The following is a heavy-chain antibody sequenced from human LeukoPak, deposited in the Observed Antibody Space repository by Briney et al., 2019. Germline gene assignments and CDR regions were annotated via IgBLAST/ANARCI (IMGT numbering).Heavy chain of an antibody. CDR1: GLTFSSYV. V-gene: IGHV3-23*01. J-gene: IGHJ4*02. CDR2: ITGSGGST. Sequence: GGSLRPSCAASGLTFSSYVLNWVRQAPGKGLEWVSGITGSGGSTYYADSVKGRFTISRDNSKNTLYLQMNSLRAEDTAVYYCAKLLGYWGQGTPVTVSS. CDR3: AKLLGY. D-gene: IGHD7-27*01.